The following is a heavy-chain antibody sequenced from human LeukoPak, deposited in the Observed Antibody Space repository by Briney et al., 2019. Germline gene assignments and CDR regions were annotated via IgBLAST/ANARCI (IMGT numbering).Heavy chain of an antibody. CDR2: FDPEDGGT. Sequence: AASVKVSCKVSGYTLTELSMHWVRQAPGKGLEWMGGFDPEDGGTIYAQKFQGRVTMTEDTSTDTAYMELSSLRSEDTAVYYCATGTPGIAAAVGRYWGQGTLVTVSS. J-gene: IGHJ4*02. D-gene: IGHD6-13*01. CDR1: GYTLTELS. CDR3: ATGTPGIAAAVGRY. V-gene: IGHV1-24*01.